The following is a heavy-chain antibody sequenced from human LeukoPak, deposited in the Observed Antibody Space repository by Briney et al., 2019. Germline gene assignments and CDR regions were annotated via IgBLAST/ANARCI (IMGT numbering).Heavy chain of an antibody. V-gene: IGHV3-53*01. Sequence: GGSLRLSCAASGLTVSSNYMSWVRQAPGKGLEWVSVIYSGGSTYYADSVKGRFTISRDNSKNTLYLQMNSLRAEDTAVYYCARSVGATTHFDYWGQGTLVTVSS. D-gene: IGHD1-26*01. CDR3: ARSVGATTHFDY. CDR2: IYSGGST. CDR1: GLTVSSNY. J-gene: IGHJ4*02.